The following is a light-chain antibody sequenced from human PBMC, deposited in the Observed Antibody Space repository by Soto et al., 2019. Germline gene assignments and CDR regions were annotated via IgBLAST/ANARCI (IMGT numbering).Light chain of an antibody. CDR1: QSVSSY. Sequence: EIVLTQSPATLSLSPGERATLSCRASQSVSSYLAWYQQKPGQAPRLLIYDASNRATGIPARFSGSGSGTDFTLTISSLEPEDFATYYCLQHHSYPWTFGQGTKVEIQ. V-gene: IGKV3-11*01. CDR3: LQHHSYPWT. J-gene: IGKJ1*01. CDR2: DAS.